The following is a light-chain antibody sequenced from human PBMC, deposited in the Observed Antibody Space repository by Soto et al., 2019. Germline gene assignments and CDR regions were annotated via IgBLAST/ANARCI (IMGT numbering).Light chain of an antibody. J-gene: IGKJ4*01. CDR1: QRVLYSSNNKNY. CDR3: QQHFSIPLS. Sequence: DIVMTQSPDSLAVSLGERATINCKSSQRVLYSSNNKNYLAWYQQRPGQPPKLLIYWASTRESGVPDRFSGSGSGTDFTLAISSLQAEDAAVYYCQQHFSIPLSFGGGTKVEIK. CDR2: WAS. V-gene: IGKV4-1*01.